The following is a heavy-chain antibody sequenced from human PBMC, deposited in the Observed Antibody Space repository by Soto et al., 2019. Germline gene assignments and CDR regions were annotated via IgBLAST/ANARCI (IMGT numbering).Heavy chain of an antibody. V-gene: IGHV3-30-3*01. CDR2: ISYDGSNK. Sequence: GGSLRLSCAASGFTFSSYAMHWVRQAPGKGLEWVAVISYDGSNKYYADSVKGRFTISRDNSKNTLYLQMNSLRAEDTAVYYCARDSPRASRDGYNYYYYGMDGWGQGTTVTVSS. D-gene: IGHD5-12*01. CDR1: GFTFSSYA. J-gene: IGHJ6*02. CDR3: ARDSPRASRDGYNYYYYGMDG.